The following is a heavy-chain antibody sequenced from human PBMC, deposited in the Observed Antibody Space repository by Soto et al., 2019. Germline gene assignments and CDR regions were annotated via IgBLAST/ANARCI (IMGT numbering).Heavy chain of an antibody. D-gene: IGHD6-13*01. Sequence: LSLTCTVSGGSISSGGYYWSWFRQHPGKGLEWIGYIYYSGSTYYNPSLKSRVTISVDTSKNQFSLKLSSVTAADTAVYYCARAPLDSSSWYPPQYYFDYWGQGTLVTVSS. CDR1: GGSISSGGYY. V-gene: IGHV4-31*03. CDR3: ARAPLDSSSWYPPQYYFDY. CDR2: IYYSGST. J-gene: IGHJ4*02.